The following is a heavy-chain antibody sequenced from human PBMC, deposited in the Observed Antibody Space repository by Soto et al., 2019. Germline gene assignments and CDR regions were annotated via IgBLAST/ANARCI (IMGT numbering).Heavy chain of an antibody. J-gene: IGHJ6*02. CDR1: GFTFRNHA. CDR2: IWYDGSNK. D-gene: IGHD6-13*01. V-gene: IGHV3-33*01. CDR3: ARDGQQLAPYSMDV. Sequence: ESGGGVVQPGMSLRLSCAASGFTFRNHAIHWVRQAPRKGLEWVAQIWYDGSNKYYADSVKGRFTISRDNSKNTMYLQMDSLRAEDTSVYYCARDGQQLAPYSMDVWGQGTTVTVSS.